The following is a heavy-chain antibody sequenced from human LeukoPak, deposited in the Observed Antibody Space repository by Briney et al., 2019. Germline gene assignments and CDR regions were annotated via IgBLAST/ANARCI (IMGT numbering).Heavy chain of an antibody. CDR3: ARGEFYDSSGYSDY. Sequence: PGGSLRLSCTVSGFTVSSNSMSWVRQAPGKGLEWVSFIYSDNTHYSDSVKGRFTISRDNSKNTLYLQMNSLRAEDTAVYYCARGEFYDSSGYSDYWGQGTLVTVSS. D-gene: IGHD3-22*01. CDR2: IYSDNT. J-gene: IGHJ4*02. V-gene: IGHV3-53*01. CDR1: GFTVSSNS.